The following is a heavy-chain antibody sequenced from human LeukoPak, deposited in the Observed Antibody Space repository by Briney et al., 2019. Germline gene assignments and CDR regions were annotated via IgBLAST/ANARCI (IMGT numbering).Heavy chain of an antibody. CDR2: ISAYNGNT. J-gene: IGHJ4*02. V-gene: IGHV1-18*01. Sequence: ASVKVSCKTSGYTFTSYGISWVRQAPGQGLEWMGWISAYNGNTIFAQKVQDRVTMTTDTSTSTAYMELRSLRSDDTAVYYCARSQTTGFGESSDYWGQGTLVTVSS. D-gene: IGHD3-10*01. CDR3: ARSQTTGFGESSDY. CDR1: GYTFTSYG.